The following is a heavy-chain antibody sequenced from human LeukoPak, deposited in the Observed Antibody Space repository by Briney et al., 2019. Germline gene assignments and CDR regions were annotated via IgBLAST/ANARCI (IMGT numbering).Heavy chain of an antibody. CDR1: DDSITKYH. V-gene: IGHV4-59*01. D-gene: IGHD4-17*01. Sequence: SETLSLTCSVSDDSITKYHWGWIRQPPGKGLEWIGCVHSSGGTYYNPSLKSRVTISVDTSKNQFSLKLSSVTAADTAVYYCARGYGDFRVEGRYFHSWGQGTLVTVSS. CDR3: ARGYGDFRVEGRYFHS. CDR2: VHSSGGT. J-gene: IGHJ4*02.